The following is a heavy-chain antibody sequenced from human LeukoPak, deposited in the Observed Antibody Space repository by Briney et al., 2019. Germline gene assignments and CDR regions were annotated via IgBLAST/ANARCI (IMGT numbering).Heavy chain of an antibody. CDR2: IYSGGGT. V-gene: IGHV3-53*01. CDR3: AAAGVPAAKLPVFLEWFSGAFDY. Sequence: GGSLRLSCAASGFTVSNNYMSWVRQAPGKGLEWVSVIYSGGGTFYSDSVKGRFTISRDHSKNTLYLQMNSLRDEDTAVYYCAAAGVPAAKLPVFLEWFSGAFDYWGQGTLVTVSS. D-gene: IGHD3-3*01. J-gene: IGHJ4*02. CDR1: GFTVSNNY.